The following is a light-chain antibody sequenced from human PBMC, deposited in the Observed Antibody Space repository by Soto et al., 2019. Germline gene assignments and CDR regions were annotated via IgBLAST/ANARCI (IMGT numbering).Light chain of an antibody. V-gene: IGKV3-15*01. CDR2: GVS. CDR1: QSFYNN. CDR3: QQYNNWPPVT. J-gene: IGKJ3*01. Sequence: EIVMTQYPATLSVSPGERATLSCKASQSFYNNLAWYQQKPGQAPRLLSYGVSTRATGNPARFSGSGSGTEFTFTISSLQSEDFAVYYCQQYNNWPPVTFGPGTKVDI.